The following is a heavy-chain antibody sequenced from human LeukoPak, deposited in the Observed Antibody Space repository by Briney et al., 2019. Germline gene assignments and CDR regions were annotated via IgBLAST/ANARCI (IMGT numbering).Heavy chain of an antibody. D-gene: IGHD6-19*01. CDR1: GGSISSSSYY. CDR2: IYYSGST. Sequence: SETLSLTCTVSGGSISSSSYYWGWIRQPPGKGLEWIGTIYYSGSTYYNPSPKSRVTISVDTSKNQFSLKLSSVTAADTAVYYCASSYSSGWYVFDYWGQGTLVTVSS. J-gene: IGHJ4*02. CDR3: ASSYSSGWYVFDY. V-gene: IGHV4-39*01.